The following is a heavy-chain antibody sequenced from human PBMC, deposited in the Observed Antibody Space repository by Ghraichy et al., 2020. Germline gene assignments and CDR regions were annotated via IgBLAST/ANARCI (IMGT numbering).Heavy chain of an antibody. CDR1: GYTFTGYY. CDR3: ARGGPRGDSSGYYPSIYYFDY. J-gene: IGHJ4*02. D-gene: IGHD3-22*01. CDR2: INPNSGGT. V-gene: IGHV1-2*04. Sequence: ASVKVSCKASGYTFTGYYMHWVRQAPGQGLEWMGWINPNSGGTNYAQKFQGWVTMTRDTSISTAYMELSRLRSDDTAVYYCARGGPRGDSSGYYPSIYYFDYWGQGTLVTVSS.